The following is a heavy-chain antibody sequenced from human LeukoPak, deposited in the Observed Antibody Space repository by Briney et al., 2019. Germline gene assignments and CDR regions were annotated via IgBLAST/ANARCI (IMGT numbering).Heavy chain of an antibody. D-gene: IGHD4-17*01. CDR1: GFTFSSYG. V-gene: IGHV3-23*01. J-gene: IGHJ3*02. CDR2: ISGSGGST. Sequence: GGSLRLSCAASGFTFSSYGMSWVRQAPGKGLEWVSAISGSGGSTYYADSVKGRFTISRDNSKNTLYLQMNSLRAEDTAVYYCARLLNHGDYVVGAFDIWGQGTMVTVSS. CDR3: ARLLNHGDYVVGAFDI.